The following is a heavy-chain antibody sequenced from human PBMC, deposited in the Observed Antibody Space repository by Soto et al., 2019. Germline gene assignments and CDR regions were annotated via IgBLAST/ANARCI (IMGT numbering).Heavy chain of an antibody. CDR3: SGCSGGACHQNYGMDV. V-gene: IGHV3-21*01. Sequence: EVHLVESGGGLVKPGGSLRLSCAVSGFTFSSCTMNWVRQAPGEGLEWVSSISPSTSHIYYADSVKGRFTISRDNAKNSPFLQMNSVRAEDTAVYDCSGCSGGACHQNYGMDVWGQGTTVPVSS. D-gene: IGHD2-15*01. CDR2: ISPSTSHI. CDR1: GFTFSSCT. J-gene: IGHJ6*02.